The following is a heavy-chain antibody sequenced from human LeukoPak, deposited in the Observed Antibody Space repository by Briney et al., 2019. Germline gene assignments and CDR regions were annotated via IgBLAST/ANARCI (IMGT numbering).Heavy chain of an antibody. D-gene: IGHD3-9*01. V-gene: IGHV3-66*01. J-gene: IGHJ4*02. CDR2: MCAAGST. Sequence: PGGSLRLSCAASGFTVSSNYMNWVRQAPGKGLEWVSLMCAAGSTHYADYVRGRFTISRDNSKNTVYVQMNSMRAEDTAVYYCGASNLLTGYFSLNYWGQAGLVTDSS. CDR1: GFTVSSNY. CDR3: GASNLLTGYFSLNY.